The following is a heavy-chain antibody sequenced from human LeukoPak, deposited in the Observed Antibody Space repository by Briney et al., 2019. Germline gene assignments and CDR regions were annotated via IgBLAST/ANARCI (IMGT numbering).Heavy chain of an antibody. CDR1: GFTVSSNY. J-gene: IGHJ4*02. V-gene: IGHV3-30-3*01. CDR2: ISYDGSNK. CDR3: ARGPRWLLLQTLDY. Sequence: PGGSLRLSCAASGFTVSSNYMSWVRQAPGKGLEWVAVISYDGSNKYYADSVKGRFTISRDNSKNTLYLQMNSLRAEDTAVYYCARGPRWLLLQTLDYWGQGTLVTVSS. D-gene: IGHD3-22*01.